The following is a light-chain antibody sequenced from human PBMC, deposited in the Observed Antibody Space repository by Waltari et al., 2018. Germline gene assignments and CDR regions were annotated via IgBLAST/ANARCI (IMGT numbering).Light chain of an antibody. J-gene: IGKJ1*01. CDR3: QQFNASPRT. CDR1: QGVNVD. Sequence: IQLTQSPSSLSASVGDRVTITFRASQGVNVDLAWYQQKPGKAPKLLIYAASTLQSGVSSRFSGSGSGTDFTLTINSLQPEDIATYYCQQFNASPRTFGQGTNVEIK. CDR2: AAS. V-gene: IGKV1-9*01.